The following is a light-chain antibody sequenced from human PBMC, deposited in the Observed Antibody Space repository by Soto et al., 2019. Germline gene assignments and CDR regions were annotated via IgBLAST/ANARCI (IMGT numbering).Light chain of an antibody. CDR3: AAWDDTVRSYV. CDR1: ISNIGTNY. V-gene: IGLV1-47*01. Sequence: QSVLTQPPSVSGIPGQRVTISCSGGISNIGTNYVHWFQQLPGTAPKVLSNRDNQRPSGVPDRFSGSKSGTSASLAISGLRSEDEAEYYCAAWDDTVRSYVFGTGTKLTVL. J-gene: IGLJ1*01. CDR2: RDN.